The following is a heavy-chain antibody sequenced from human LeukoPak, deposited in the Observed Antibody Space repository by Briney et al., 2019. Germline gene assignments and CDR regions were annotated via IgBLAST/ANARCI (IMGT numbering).Heavy chain of an antibody. CDR2: MNPNSGNT. CDR3: ARVAAAGMNY. J-gene: IGHJ4*02. V-gene: IGHV1-8*03. Sequence: ASVKVSXKASGYTFTSYDINWVRQATGQGLEWMGWMNPNSGNTGYAQKFQGRVTITRNTYISTAYMELSSLRSEDTAVYYCARVAAAGMNYWGQGTLVTVSS. CDR1: GYTFTSYD. D-gene: IGHD6-13*01.